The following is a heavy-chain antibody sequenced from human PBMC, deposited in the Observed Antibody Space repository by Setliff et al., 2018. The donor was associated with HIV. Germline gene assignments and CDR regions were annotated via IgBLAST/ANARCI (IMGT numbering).Heavy chain of an antibody. J-gene: IGHJ5*02. CDR1: GFTFNKAW. Sequence: GGSLRLSCAASGFTFNKAWMNWVRQAPGKGLEWVGRVKSKRDGGTVDYAAPVKGRFTISRDNSKKTLYLQMDSPRADDTAVYYCTSDANRWGQGTLVTVSS. CDR3: TSDANR. CDR2: VKSKRDGGTV. V-gene: IGHV3-15*07.